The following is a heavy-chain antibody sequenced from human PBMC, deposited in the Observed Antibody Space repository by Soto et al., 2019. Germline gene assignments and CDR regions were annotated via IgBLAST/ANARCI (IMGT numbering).Heavy chain of an antibody. J-gene: IGHJ6*02. CDR1: GFTFSSYG. CDR2: IWYDGSNK. V-gene: IGHV3-33*06. CDR3: AKQGWKQLVLDYYYGMDV. D-gene: IGHD6-6*01. Sequence: GGSLRLSCAASGFTFSSYGMHWVRQAPGKGLEWVAVIWYDGSNKYYADSVKGRFTISRDNSKNTLYLQMNSLRAEDTAVYYCAKQGWKQLVLDYYYGMDVWGQGTTVTVSS.